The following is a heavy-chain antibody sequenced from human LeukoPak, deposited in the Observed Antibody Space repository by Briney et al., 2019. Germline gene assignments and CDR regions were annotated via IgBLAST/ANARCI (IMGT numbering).Heavy chain of an antibody. CDR2: IYTSGST. Sequence: SQTLSLTCTASGGSISSGSYYWSWIRQPAGKGLEWIGRIYTSGSTNYNPSLKSRVTISVDTSKNQFSLKLSSVTAADTAVYYCARDRAPEGRITIFGVVTYMDVWGKGTTVTVSS. J-gene: IGHJ6*03. D-gene: IGHD3-3*01. CDR1: GGSISSGSYY. CDR3: ARDRAPEGRITIFGVVTYMDV. V-gene: IGHV4-61*02.